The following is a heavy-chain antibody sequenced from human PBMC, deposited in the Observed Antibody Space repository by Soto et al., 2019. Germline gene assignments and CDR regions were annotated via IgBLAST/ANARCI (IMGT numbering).Heavy chain of an antibody. CDR2: ISAYNGNT. CDR3: ARDHGLLWFGERPQPRAFDI. CDR1: GYTFTSYG. Sequence: ASVKVSCKASGYTFTSYGISWVRQAPGQRVEWMGWISAYNGNTNYAQKLQGRVTMTTDTSTSTAYMELRSLRSDDTAVYYCARDHGLLWFGERPQPRAFDIWGQGTMVTVSS. J-gene: IGHJ3*02. V-gene: IGHV1-18*01. D-gene: IGHD3-10*01.